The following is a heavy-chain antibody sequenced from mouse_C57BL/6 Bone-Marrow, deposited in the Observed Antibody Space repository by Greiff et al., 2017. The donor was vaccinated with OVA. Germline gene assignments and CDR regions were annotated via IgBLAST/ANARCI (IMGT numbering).Heavy chain of an antibody. CDR1: GFNIKDDY. CDR2: IDPENGDT. J-gene: IGHJ2*01. V-gene: IGHV14-4*01. CDR3: TTVVAPHFDY. Sequence: EVQLQQSGAELVRPGASVKLSCTASGFNIKDDYMHWVKQRPEQGLEWIGWIDPENGDTEYASKFQGKATITADTSSNTAYLQLSSLTSEDTAVYYCTTVVAPHFDYWGQGTTLTVSS. D-gene: IGHD1-1*01.